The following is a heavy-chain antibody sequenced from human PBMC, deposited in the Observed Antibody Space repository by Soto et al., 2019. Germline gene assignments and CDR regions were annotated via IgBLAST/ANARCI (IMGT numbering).Heavy chain of an antibody. D-gene: IGHD4-17*01. V-gene: IGHV1-69*08. CDR2: IIPILGIA. CDR1: GGTFSSYT. Sequence: QVQLVQSGAEVKKPGSSVKVSCKASGGTFSSYTISWVRQAPGQGLEWMGRIIPILGIANYAQKFQGRVTITADKSTSTAYMELSSLRSEDMAVYYCARDGDYGDYAGYWGQGTLVTVSS. J-gene: IGHJ4*02. CDR3: ARDGDYGDYAGY.